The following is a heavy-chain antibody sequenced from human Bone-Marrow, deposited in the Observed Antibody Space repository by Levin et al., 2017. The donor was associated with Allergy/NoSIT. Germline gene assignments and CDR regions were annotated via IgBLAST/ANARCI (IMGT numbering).Heavy chain of an antibody. V-gene: IGHV3-48*01. Sequence: LSLTCAASGFTFSTYSMSWVRQAPGKGLEWVSYIRGNSDIRSYADSVKGRFTISRDNAKNSLYLQMNSLRAEDTAVYYCARDYVWALDIWGQGTLVTVSS. J-gene: IGHJ3*02. CDR1: GFTFSTYS. D-gene: IGHD2-8*01. CDR3: ARDYVWALDI. CDR2: IRGNSDIR.